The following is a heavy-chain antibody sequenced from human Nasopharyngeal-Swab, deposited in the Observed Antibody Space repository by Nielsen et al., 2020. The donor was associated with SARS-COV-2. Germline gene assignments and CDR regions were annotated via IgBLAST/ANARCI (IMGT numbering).Heavy chain of an antibody. V-gene: IGHV2-26*01. D-gene: IGHD5-24*01. Sequence: VRQSPGKALEWLAHFFSTGEPSYSSSLKRRLTVSEDTSKSQVVLTMTNMDPADTATYYCARKMYYFHAMDVWGQGTTVTVSS. CDR2: FFSTGEP. J-gene: IGHJ6*02. CDR3: ARKMYYFHAMDV.